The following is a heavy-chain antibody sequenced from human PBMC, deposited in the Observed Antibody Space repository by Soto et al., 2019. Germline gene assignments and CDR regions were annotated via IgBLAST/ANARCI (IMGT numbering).Heavy chain of an antibody. J-gene: IGHJ6*02. V-gene: IGHV3-21*01. CDR3: AREVVTMVRGVIITGYYGMDV. CDR2: ISSRSSDI. CDR1: GLNFRSYG. Sequence: PGGSQRLSCAASGLNFRSYGRNWVRQAPGKRLEWVSSISSRSSDIYYADSVKGRFTISRDNAKKSLYLQMTSLRAEDTAVYYCAREVVTMVRGVIITGYYGMDVWGQGTTVTVSS. D-gene: IGHD3-10*01.